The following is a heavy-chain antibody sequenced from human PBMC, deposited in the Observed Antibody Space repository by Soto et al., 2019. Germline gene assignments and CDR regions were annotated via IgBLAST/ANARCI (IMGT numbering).Heavy chain of an antibody. D-gene: IGHD3-3*01. CDR1: GFTFSSYW. V-gene: IGHV3-7*03. J-gene: IGHJ6*02. CDR3: ARDGNDFWSAPNYYYGMDV. CDR2: IKQDGSEK. Sequence: EVQLVESGGGLVQPGGSLRLSCAASGFTFSSYWMSWVRQAPGKGLEWVANIKQDGSEKYYVDSVKGRFTISRDNAKNSLYLQMNSLRAEDTAVYYCARDGNDFWSAPNYYYGMDVWGQGTTVTVSS.